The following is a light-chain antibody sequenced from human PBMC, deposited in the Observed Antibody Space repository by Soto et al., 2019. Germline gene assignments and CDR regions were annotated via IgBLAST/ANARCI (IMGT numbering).Light chain of an antibody. J-gene: IGKJ2*01. CDR3: QQRRNWPPYA. CDR2: DAS. CDR1: QSVSSY. V-gene: IGKV3-11*01. Sequence: EIVLTQSPATLSLSPGERATLSCRASQSVSSYLAWYQQKPGQAPRLLIYDASNRATGIPARFSGSGSGTDFTLPITSLEPEDFTVYYGQQRRNWPPYASGQRTKLEIK.